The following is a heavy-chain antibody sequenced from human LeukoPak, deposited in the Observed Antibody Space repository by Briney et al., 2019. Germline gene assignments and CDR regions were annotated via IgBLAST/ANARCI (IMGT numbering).Heavy chain of an antibody. Sequence: SETLSLTCIVSGVSISSSNYYWGWIRQPPGKGLEWIGEINHSGSTNYNPSLKSRVTISVDTSKNQFSLKLSSVTAADTAVYYCARRRYYGSGTLYNWFDPWGQGTLVTVSS. J-gene: IGHJ5*02. V-gene: IGHV4-39*07. CDR1: GVSISSSNYY. CDR3: ARRRYYGSGTLYNWFDP. D-gene: IGHD3-10*01. CDR2: INHSGST.